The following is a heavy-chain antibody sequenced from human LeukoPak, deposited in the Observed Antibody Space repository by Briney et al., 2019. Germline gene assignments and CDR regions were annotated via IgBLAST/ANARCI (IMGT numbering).Heavy chain of an antibody. CDR3: ARAGYYYYGMDV. CDR1: GGSLSSYY. J-gene: IGHJ6*02. CDR2: IYYSGST. V-gene: IGHV4-59*01. Sequence: PSETLSLTCTVSGGSLSSYYWSWIRQPPGKGLEWIGYIYYSGSTNYNPSLKSRVTISVDTSKNQFSLKLSSVTAADTAVYYCARAGYYYYGMDVWGQGTTVTVSS.